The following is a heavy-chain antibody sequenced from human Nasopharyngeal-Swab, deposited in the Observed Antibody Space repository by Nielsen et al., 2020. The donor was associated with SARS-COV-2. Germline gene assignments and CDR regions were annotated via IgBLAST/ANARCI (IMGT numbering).Heavy chain of an antibody. CDR1: GYTLTELS. CDR2: FHPEDGET. CDR3: ATVRDIAAAGNGSNWFDP. J-gene: IGHJ5*02. Sequence: ASVKVSCKVSGYTLTELSMHWVRQAPGKGLEWMGGFHPEDGETIYAQKFQGRVTMTEDTSTDTAYMELSSLRSEDTAVYYCATVRDIAAAGNGSNWFDPWGQGTLVTVSS. V-gene: IGHV1-24*01. D-gene: IGHD6-13*01.